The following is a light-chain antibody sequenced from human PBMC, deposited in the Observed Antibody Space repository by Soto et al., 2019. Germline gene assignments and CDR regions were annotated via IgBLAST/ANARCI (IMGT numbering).Light chain of an antibody. CDR3: GSWDSSMSAYV. Sequence: QSVLTQPPSVSAAPGQKVTISCSGSSSNIGGNSVSWYQQLPGTAPKLLIYDDNKRPSGIPDRFSASKSGTSATLGITGFQTGDEADYYCGSWDSSMSAYVFGTGTKVTVL. CDR2: DDN. CDR1: SSNIGGNS. V-gene: IGLV1-51*01. J-gene: IGLJ1*01.